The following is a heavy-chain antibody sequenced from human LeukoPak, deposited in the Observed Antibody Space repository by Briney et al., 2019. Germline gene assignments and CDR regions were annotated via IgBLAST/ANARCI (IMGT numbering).Heavy chain of an antibody. Sequence: PGGSLRLSCVASGFTFRSYGLHWVRQAPGKGLEWVAFIRFDGTSKFYADSVKGRFTIFRDDSKNTLYLQMNSLRPEDTAIYYCAKDFAVGATYYYYMDVWGKGTTVTVSS. V-gene: IGHV3-30*02. CDR2: IRFDGTSK. J-gene: IGHJ6*03. CDR1: GFTFRSYG. CDR3: AKDFAVGATYYYYMDV. D-gene: IGHD1-26*01.